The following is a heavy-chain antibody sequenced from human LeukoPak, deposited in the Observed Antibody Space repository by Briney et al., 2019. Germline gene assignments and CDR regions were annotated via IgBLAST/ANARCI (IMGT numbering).Heavy chain of an antibody. V-gene: IGHV4-61*02. J-gene: IGHJ4*02. D-gene: IGHD4-23*01. CDR1: GGSISSGSYY. CDR2: IYTSGST. CDR3: ASRKYYGGNSSDY. Sequence: PSQTLSLTCTVSGGSISSGSYYWSWIRQPAGKGLEWIGRIYTSGSTNYNPSLKSRVTISVDTSKNQFSLKLSSVTAADTAVYYCASRKYYGGNSSDYWGQGTLVTVSS.